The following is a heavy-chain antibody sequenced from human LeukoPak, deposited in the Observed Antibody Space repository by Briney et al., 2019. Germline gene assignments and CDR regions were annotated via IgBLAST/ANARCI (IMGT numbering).Heavy chain of an antibody. V-gene: IGHV3-7*01. J-gene: IGHJ4*02. D-gene: IGHD2-8*01. Sequence: PGGPLRLSCAASDFTFCGYWMNWVRQAPGKGLEWVANINADGRDTYYVNSVRGRFTISRDNADNSLYLQMNSQRGDDRAVYFCARGVNSASVWWGRGTLVTVSS. CDR2: INADGRDT. CDR3: ARGVNSASVW. CDR1: DFTFCGYW.